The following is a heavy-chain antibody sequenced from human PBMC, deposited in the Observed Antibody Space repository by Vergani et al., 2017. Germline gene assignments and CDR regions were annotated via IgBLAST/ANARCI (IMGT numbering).Heavy chain of an antibody. CDR1: GFSILTSEMC. Sequence: QVTLRESGPALVKPTQTLTLTCTFSGFSILTSEMCVSWIRQPPAKALQWLALIDWNDNKYFNTSLKTRLTISKDASKNQVVLTMTNMDPVDTATYYCARIRRRWRGGYDICAFWGQGILVTVAS. CDR3: ARIRRRWRGGYDICAF. J-gene: IGHJ4*02. CDR2: IDWNDNK. D-gene: IGHD5-12*01. V-gene: IGHV2-70*01.